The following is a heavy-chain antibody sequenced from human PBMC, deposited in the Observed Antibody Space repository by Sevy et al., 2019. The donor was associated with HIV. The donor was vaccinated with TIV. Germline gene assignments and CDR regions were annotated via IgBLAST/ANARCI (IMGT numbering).Heavy chain of an antibody. Sequence: SETLSLTCTVSGGSLSSGSYYWSWIRQPPGKGLEWIGYISYIGSTNYNPSLTSRVTISVDTSKNQFSLRLTSVTAADTAVYYCVRDRVAAAGGYFDNWGQGTLVTVSS. CDR2: ISYIGST. V-gene: IGHV4-61*01. D-gene: IGHD6-13*01. CDR1: GGSLSSGSYY. J-gene: IGHJ4*02. CDR3: VRDRVAAAGGYFDN.